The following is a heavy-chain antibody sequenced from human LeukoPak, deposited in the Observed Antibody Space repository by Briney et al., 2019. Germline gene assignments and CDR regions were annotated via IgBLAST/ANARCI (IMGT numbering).Heavy chain of an antibody. CDR1: GGSFSGYY. CDR2: INHSGST. V-gene: IGHV4-34*01. CDR3: ASLYGMDV. Sequence: SETLSLTCAVYGGSFSGYYWSWIRQPPGKGLEWIGEINHSGSTNYNPSLKSRVTISVDTSKNQFSLKLSSVTAADTAVYYCASLYGMDVWGQGTTVTVSS. J-gene: IGHJ6*02.